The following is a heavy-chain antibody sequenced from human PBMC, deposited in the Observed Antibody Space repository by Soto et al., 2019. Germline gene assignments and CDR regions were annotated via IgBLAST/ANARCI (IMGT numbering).Heavy chain of an antibody. Sequence: ASVKVSCKASGYSFTNYDVNWVRQATGQGLEWMGWMNPDSGNTGYAQKFQGRVTMTRDTSISTAYMELTSLRSDDTAVYFCAKTYCNSATCYSGIFDSWGQGTLVTVSS. CDR2: MNPDSGNT. CDR3: AKTYCNSATCYSGIFDS. D-gene: IGHD2-2*01. V-gene: IGHV1-8*01. J-gene: IGHJ4*02. CDR1: GYSFTNYD.